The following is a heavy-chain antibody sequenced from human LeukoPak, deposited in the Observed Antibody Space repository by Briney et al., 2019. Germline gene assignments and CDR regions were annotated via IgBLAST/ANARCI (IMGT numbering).Heavy chain of an antibody. D-gene: IGHD1-26*01. V-gene: IGHV4-4*08. CDR1: GGSISSYY. CDR3: ARDGSYYYYYMDV. J-gene: IGHJ6*03. CDR2: IYTSGST. Sequence: PSETLSLTCTVSGGSISSYYWSWIRPPPGKGLEWIGYIYTSGSTNYNPSLKSRVTISVDTSKNQFSLKLSSVTAADTAVYYCARDGSYYYYYMDVWGKGTTVTISS.